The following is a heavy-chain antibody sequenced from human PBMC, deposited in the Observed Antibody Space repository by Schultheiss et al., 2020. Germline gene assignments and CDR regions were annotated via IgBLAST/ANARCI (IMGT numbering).Heavy chain of an antibody. J-gene: IGHJ4*02. CDR1: GGSVSSGSYY. V-gene: IGHV4-61*01. CDR3: ARTVANYGDYTY. D-gene: IGHD4-17*01. CDR2: IYHSGNT. Sequence: SETLSLTCTVSGGSVSSGSYYWSWIRQPPGKGLEWIGYIYHSGNTNYNSSLQSRVTISVDTSKNQFSLKLSSVTAADTAVYYCARTVANYGDYTYWGQGTLVTVSS.